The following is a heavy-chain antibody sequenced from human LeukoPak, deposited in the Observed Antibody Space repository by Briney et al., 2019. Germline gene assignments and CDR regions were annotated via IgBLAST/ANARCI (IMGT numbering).Heavy chain of an antibody. Sequence: PGGSLTLSCAASGFTFSSYFMNWVRQAQGKGLEWVANIKPDGSEKYYVDSVKGRFTISRDNTKNSLYLQMNSLRAEDTAVYYCARGGSWSFDYWGQGTLVSVSS. CDR1: GFTFSSYF. CDR3: ARGGSWSFDY. V-gene: IGHV3-7*01. D-gene: IGHD3-10*01. CDR2: IKPDGSEK. J-gene: IGHJ4*02.